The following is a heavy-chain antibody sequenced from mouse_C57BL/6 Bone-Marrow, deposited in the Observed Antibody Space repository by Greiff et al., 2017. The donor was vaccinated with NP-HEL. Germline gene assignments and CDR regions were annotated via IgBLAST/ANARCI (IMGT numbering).Heavy chain of an antibody. D-gene: IGHD1-1*01. CDR3: ARRGYYGSSDYFDY. V-gene: IGHV1-76*01. CDR2: IYPGSGNT. Sequence: VQLQQSGAELVRPGASVKLSCKASGYTFTDYYINWVKQRPGQGLEWIARIYPGSGNTYYNEKFKGKATLTAEKSSSTAYMQLSSLTSEDSAVYFCARRGYYGSSDYFDYWGQGTTLTASS. J-gene: IGHJ2*01. CDR1: GYTFTDYY.